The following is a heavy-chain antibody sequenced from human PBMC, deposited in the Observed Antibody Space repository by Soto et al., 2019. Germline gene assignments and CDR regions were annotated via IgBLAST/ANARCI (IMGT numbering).Heavy chain of an antibody. CDR3: TTSRVGY. V-gene: IGHV3-15*01. CDR1: GFTFSDAW. CDR2: IKTKTDGETT. Sequence: PGGSLRLSCAASGFTFSDAWMSWVRQAPGKGLEWVARIKTKTDGETTDYTAPVKGRFTISRDDSKNTVYLQMNSLKTEDTAVYYCTTSRVGYWGQGTLVTVSS. J-gene: IGHJ4*02.